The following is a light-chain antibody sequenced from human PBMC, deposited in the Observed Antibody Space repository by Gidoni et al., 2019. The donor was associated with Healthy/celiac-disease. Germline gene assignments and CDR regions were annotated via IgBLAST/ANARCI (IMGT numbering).Light chain of an antibody. V-gene: IGKV4-1*01. J-gene: IGKJ4*01. Sequence: DIVMTQSPDSLAVSLGERATINCKSRQSVLYSSNNKNYLAWYQQKPGQPPKLLISWASTRDSGGPDRFSGSGWGTDFILTISSLQAEDVAVYYCQQYYSTPLTFXGXTKVEIK. CDR1: QSVLYSSNNKNY. CDR2: WAS. CDR3: QQYYSTPLT.